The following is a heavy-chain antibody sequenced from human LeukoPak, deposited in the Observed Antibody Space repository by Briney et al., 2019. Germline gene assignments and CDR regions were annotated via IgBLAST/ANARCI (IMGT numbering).Heavy chain of an antibody. J-gene: IGHJ4*02. CDR2: INPNSGGT. CDR3: ARDPRAGYSSSWYPNYFDY. Sequence: GASVKVSCKASGYTFTGYYMHWVRQAPGQGLEWMGWINPNSGGTNYAQKFQGRVTMTRDTSISTAYMELSRLRSDDTAVYYCARDPRAGYSSSWYPNYFDYWGQGTLVTVSS. D-gene: IGHD6-13*01. V-gene: IGHV1-2*02. CDR1: GYTFTGYY.